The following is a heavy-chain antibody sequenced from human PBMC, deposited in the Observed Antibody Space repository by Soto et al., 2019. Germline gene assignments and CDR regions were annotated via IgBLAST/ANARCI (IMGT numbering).Heavy chain of an antibody. CDR2: MNPNSGDT. V-gene: IGHV1-8*01. D-gene: IGHD1-1*01. J-gene: IGHJ4*02. CDR1: GYIFSDHD. CDR3: TRVGGNWNADYFDY. Sequence: QVQLVQSGAEVKKPGASVKVSCKASGYIFSDHDINWVRQASGQGPEWLGWMNPNSGDTGYAQNFQGRVNMTRDTSKRTDYMELSRLRSEDTAVYYCTRVGGNWNADYFDYWGQGTLVTVSS.